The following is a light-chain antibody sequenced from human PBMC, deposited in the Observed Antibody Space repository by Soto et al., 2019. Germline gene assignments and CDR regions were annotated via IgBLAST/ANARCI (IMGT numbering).Light chain of an antibody. CDR2: GAS. V-gene: IGKV3-15*01. CDR1: QSVSRN. J-gene: IGKJ4*01. CDR3: QQYNNWPPVT. Sequence: EIVMTQSPDTLSVFPGDRATLSCRASQSVSRNLAWYQQKPCQAPRLLIYGASTRATGIPARFSASGSGTEFTLTISGLQSEDFALYYCQQYNNWPPVTFGGGTKVEIK.